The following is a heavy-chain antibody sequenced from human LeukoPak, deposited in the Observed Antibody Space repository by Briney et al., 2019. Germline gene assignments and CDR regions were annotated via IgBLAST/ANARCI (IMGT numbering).Heavy chain of an antibody. D-gene: IGHD6-19*01. Sequence: ASVKVSCKASGGTFSSYAISWVRQAPGQGLEWMGRIIPILGIANYAQKFQGRVTITADKSTSTAYMGLSSLRSEDTAVYYCARIDSGYFDYWGQGTLVTVSS. CDR3: ARIDSGYFDY. CDR1: GGTFSSYA. V-gene: IGHV1-69*04. CDR2: IIPILGIA. J-gene: IGHJ4*02.